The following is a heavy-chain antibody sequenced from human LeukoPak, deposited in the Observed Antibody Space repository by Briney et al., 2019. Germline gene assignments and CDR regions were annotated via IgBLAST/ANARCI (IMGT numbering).Heavy chain of an antibody. CDR3: ARAPNLRGGSPDY. V-gene: IGHV4-59*01. J-gene: IGHJ4*02. CDR2: TYYSGST. CDR1: GGSISSYY. Sequence: PSETLSLTCTVSGGSISSYYWSWIRQPPGKGLEWIGYTYYSGSTNYNPSLKSRVTISVDTSKNQFSLKLSSVTAADTAVYYCARAPNLRGGSPDYWGQGTLVTVSS. D-gene: IGHD1-26*01.